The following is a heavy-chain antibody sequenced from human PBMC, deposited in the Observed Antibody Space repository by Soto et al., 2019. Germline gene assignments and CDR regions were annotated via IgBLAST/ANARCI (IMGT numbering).Heavy chain of an antibody. CDR3: ALQFIAAPKPFYY. V-gene: IGHV4-59*01. CDR1: GGSISSYY. CDR2: IYYSGST. Sequence: SETLSLTCTVSGGSISSYYWSWIRQPPGKGLEWIGYIYYSGSTNYNPSLKSRVTISVDTSKNQFSLKLSSVTAADTAVYYCALQFIAAPKPFYYRARGTLVPVSS. J-gene: IGHJ4*02. D-gene: IGHD6-13*01.